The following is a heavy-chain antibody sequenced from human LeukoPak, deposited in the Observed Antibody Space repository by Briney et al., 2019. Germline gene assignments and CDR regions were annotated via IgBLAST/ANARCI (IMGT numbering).Heavy chain of an antibody. Sequence: GGSLRLSCAASGFTFSSYAMSWVRQAPGKGLEWVSVISGSGGSTYYVDSVKGRFTISRDNSKNTLYLQMNSLRAEDTAVYYCAKRYIGNYYFDYWGQGTLVTVPS. CDR2: ISGSGGST. J-gene: IGHJ4*02. V-gene: IGHV3-23*01. D-gene: IGHD3-16*02. CDR1: GFTFSSYA. CDR3: AKRYIGNYYFDY.